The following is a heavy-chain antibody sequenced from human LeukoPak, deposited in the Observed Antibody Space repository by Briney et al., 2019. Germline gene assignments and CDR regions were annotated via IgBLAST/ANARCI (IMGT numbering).Heavy chain of an antibody. CDR2: IDDGGNT. J-gene: IGHJ3*02. Sequence: SETLSLTCSVYGGSFSDYFWSWIRQSPGKGLEWIGEIDDGGNTNYDPSLMSRVIVSMEKSKKQFSLVMRSVAAADTAVYYCARFSRITWGDWGDAFDIWGQGTTVIVSS. V-gene: IGHV4-34*01. CDR1: GGSFSDYF. D-gene: IGHD2-21*02. CDR3: ARFSRITWGDWGDAFDI.